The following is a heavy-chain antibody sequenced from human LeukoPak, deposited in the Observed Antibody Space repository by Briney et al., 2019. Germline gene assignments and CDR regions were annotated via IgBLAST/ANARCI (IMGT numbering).Heavy chain of an antibody. CDR3: ARITGTTFGFSDY. CDR2: INPNSGGT. J-gene: IGHJ4*02. D-gene: IGHD3-16*01. Sequence: ASVKVSCKTSGYTFTGQYLHWVRQAPGQGLEWMGWINPNSGGTKSAQKFQGRVTMTRDTSISTAYMELSRLRSDDTAVYYCARITGTTFGFSDYWGQGTLVTVSS. V-gene: IGHV1-2*02. CDR1: GYTFTGQY.